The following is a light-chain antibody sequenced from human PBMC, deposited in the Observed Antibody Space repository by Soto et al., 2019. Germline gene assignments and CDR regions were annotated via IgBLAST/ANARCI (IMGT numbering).Light chain of an antibody. Sequence: EIVMTQSPATLSVSPGERATLSCRASQSVSSNLAWYQQKPGQTPQLLIYVASTRATGIPARFSGGGSGTEFPLTISSLQSEDFAVYCCQHYNVWPLTFGGGTKVEFK. J-gene: IGKJ4*01. V-gene: IGKV3-15*01. CDR1: QSVSSN. CDR2: VAS. CDR3: QHYNVWPLT.